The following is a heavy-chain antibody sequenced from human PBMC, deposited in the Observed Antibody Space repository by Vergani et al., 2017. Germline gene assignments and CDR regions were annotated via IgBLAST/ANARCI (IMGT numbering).Heavy chain of an antibody. J-gene: IGHJ6*02. Sequence: EVQLVQSGAEVKKPGESLKISCKGSGYSFTSYWIGWVRQMPGKGLEWMGIIYPGDSDTRYSPSFQGQVTISADKSISAAYLQWSSLKASDTAMYDCARTLCSGGSCVGYYYYGMDVWGQGTTVTVSS. CDR3: ARTLCSGGSCVGYYYYGMDV. V-gene: IGHV5-51*01. D-gene: IGHD2-15*01. CDR2: IYPGDSDT. CDR1: GYSFTSYW.